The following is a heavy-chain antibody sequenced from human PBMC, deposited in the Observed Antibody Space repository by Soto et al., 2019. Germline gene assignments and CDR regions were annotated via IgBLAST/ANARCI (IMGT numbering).Heavy chain of an antibody. CDR1: GGIFSNFA. CDR3: ARVGLGAYDY. V-gene: IGHV1-69*01. CDR2: IIPTLGTP. Sequence: QVQLVQSGAEGKKPGSSVKVSCKASGGIFSNFAFNWMRQAPGQGLEWMGGIIPTLGTPHYAQKFLGRVPITADESTRTVYMEMSSLTVEDTAVYYCARVGLGAYDYWGQGTLVIVSS. D-gene: IGHD6-19*01. J-gene: IGHJ4*02.